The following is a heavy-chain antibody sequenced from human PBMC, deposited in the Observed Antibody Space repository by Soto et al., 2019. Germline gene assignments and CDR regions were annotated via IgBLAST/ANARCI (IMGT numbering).Heavy chain of an antibody. V-gene: IGHV3-33*01. CDR1: AVTFTGYC. J-gene: IGHJ4*02. D-gene: IGHD1-26*01. CDR2: IRYDGSNT. Sequence: GRSLRLSCAASAVTFTGYCMHWVRQAPGKGLEWVAVIRYDGSNTYYADSVKGRFTISRDNPKNMLYLQMNSLRADDTAIYYCARDGVGTTTYFGYFDYWGLGTLVTVSS. CDR3: ARDGVGTTTYFGYFDY.